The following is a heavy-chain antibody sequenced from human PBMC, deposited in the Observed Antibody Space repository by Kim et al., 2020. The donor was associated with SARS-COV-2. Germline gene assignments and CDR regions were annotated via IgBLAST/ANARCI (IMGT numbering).Heavy chain of an antibody. Sequence: SETLSLTCAVSGGSISSSNWWSWVRQPPGKGLEWIGEIYHSGSTNYNPSLKSRVTISVDKSKNQFSLKLSSVTAADTAVYYCARALVVRGDYYYYYGMDVWGQGTTATVSS. J-gene: IGHJ6*02. CDR3: ARALVVRGDYYYYYGMDV. D-gene: IGHD3-10*01. V-gene: IGHV4-4*02. CDR1: GGSISSSNW. CDR2: IYHSGST.